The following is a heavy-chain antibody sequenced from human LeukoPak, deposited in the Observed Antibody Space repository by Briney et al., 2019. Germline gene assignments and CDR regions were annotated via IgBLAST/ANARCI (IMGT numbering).Heavy chain of an antibody. J-gene: IGHJ4*02. CDR1: GFIFSDYY. D-gene: IGHD4-17*01. Sequence: GGSLRLSCPASGFIFSDYYMSWIRQAPGRGLEWVSYISSSSSYINYADSVKGRFTISRDNAKNSLCLQMNSLRAEDTAVYYCARVSDGDSGYFDYWGQGTLVTVSS. CDR2: ISSSSSYI. CDR3: ARVSDGDSGYFDY. V-gene: IGHV3-11*06.